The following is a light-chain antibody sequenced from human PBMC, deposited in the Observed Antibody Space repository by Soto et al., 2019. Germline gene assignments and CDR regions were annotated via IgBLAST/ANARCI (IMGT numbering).Light chain of an antibody. V-gene: IGLV1-40*01. CDR3: AAWDDTLKRYV. CDR1: SSNLGAGYD. CDR2: YNN. J-gene: IGLJ1*01. Sequence: QSVLTQPPSMSGAPGQRVTMSCTGSSSNLGAGYDVHWYQRLPGAAPKLLIYYNNQRPSGVPDRFSGSKSGTSASLAISGLQSEDESDYYCAAWDDTLKRYVFGTGTKVTVL.